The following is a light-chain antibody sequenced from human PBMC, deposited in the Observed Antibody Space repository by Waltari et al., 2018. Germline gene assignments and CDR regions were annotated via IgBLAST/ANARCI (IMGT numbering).Light chain of an antibody. CDR1: NNDVGAYNY. CDR2: DVN. V-gene: IGLV2-14*03. Sequence: QSALTQPASVSGSPGQSIIISCARTNNDVGAYNYVSWFQHHPGKAPKLIIHDVNKRPSGVSSRFSASKSDNTASLTISGLQAEDEANYYCTSFRSGASWVFGGGTTLTVL. CDR3: TSFRSGASWV. J-gene: IGLJ3*02.